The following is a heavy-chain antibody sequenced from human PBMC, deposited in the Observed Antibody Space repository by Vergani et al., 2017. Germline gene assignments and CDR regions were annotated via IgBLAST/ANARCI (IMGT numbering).Heavy chain of an antibody. D-gene: IGHD3-10*01. CDR3: VRVPLIRRGSGNYGINNYHGMDV. J-gene: IGHJ6*02. CDR1: GFISSSYW. V-gene: IGHV3-7*01. CDR2: VNQDGSEK. Sequence: EGQLVESGGDWVQRGGSLRLSCAASGFISSSYWMSWVRQAPGKGLEWVANVNQDGSEKYYVDSVRGRFTISRYNAKNSIYLQMNSLRAEDTAVYFCVRVPLIRRGSGNYGINNYHGMDVWGQGTTVIVSS.